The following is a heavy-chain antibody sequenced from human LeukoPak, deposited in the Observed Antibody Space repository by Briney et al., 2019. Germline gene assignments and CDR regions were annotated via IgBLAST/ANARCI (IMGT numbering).Heavy chain of an antibody. Sequence: GASVKVSCKASGYTFTSYGISWVRQAPGQGLEWMGWISAYNGNTNYAQKLQGRVTMTTDTSTNTAYMELRSLRSEDTAVYYCTRGLQENLAWLKAFSAFDIWGQGTMVTVSS. CDR1: GYTFTSYG. J-gene: IGHJ3*02. D-gene: IGHD5-24*01. CDR3: TRGLQENLAWLKAFSAFDI. V-gene: IGHV1-18*01. CDR2: ISAYNGNT.